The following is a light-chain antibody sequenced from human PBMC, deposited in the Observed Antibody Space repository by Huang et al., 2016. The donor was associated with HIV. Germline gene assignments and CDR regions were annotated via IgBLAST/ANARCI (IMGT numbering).Light chain of an antibody. J-gene: IGKJ2*01. CDR3: QQYDNRYT. CDR2: GAS. CDR1: QDIRNY. Sequence: IQMTQSLAFLSASVGDRVTISCKASQDIRNYLNWYQQKPGKVPTLLIYGASNLETGVRSRFRGNGSGTDFTITISSLQSEDIATYYCQQYDNRYTFGQGTKLEIK. V-gene: IGKV1-33*01.